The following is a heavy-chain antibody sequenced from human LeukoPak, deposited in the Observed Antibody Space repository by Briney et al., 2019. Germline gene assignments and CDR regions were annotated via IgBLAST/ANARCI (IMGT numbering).Heavy chain of an antibody. Sequence: ASVKVSCKASGYTFTSYHLHWVRQAPGQGLEWMGIINPSGGSPNYAQKFQGRVTMTRDMSTSTVNMELSSLRSEDTAVYYCARVLRGSPFDYWGQGTLVTVSS. CDR2: INPSGGSP. D-gene: IGHD3-16*01. CDR3: ARVLRGSPFDY. CDR1: GYTFTSYH. J-gene: IGHJ4*02. V-gene: IGHV1-46*01.